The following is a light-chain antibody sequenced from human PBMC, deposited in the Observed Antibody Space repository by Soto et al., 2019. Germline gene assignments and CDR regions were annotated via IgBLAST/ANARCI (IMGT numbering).Light chain of an antibody. CDR1: SSDVGGYNY. Sequence: QSALTQPPSASGSPGQSVTISCTGTSSDVGGYNYVSWYQQHPGKAPKLMIYEVSQRPSGVPDRFSGSKSGNTASLTVSGLQAEDEADYYFSSYAGSNNGVFGGGTKLTVL. J-gene: IGLJ3*02. CDR2: EVS. CDR3: SSYAGSNNGV. V-gene: IGLV2-8*01.